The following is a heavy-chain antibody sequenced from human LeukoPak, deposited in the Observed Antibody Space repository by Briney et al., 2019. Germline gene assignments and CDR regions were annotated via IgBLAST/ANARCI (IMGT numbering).Heavy chain of an antibody. CDR2: ISAYNGNT. J-gene: IGHJ4*02. Sequence: GVSVKVSCKASGYTFTSYGISWVRQAPGQGLEWMGWISAYNGNTNYAQKLQGRVTMTTDTSTSTAYMELRSLRSDDTAVYYCATSTNNYSNYYLDYWGQGTLVTVSS. V-gene: IGHV1-18*01. D-gene: IGHD4-11*01. CDR1: GYTFTSYG. CDR3: ATSTNNYSNYYLDY.